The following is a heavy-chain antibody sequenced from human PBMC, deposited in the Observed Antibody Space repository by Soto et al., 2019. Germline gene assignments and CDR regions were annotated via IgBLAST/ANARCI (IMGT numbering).Heavy chain of an antibody. CDR3: ARAGAVAGPFFDC. D-gene: IGHD6-19*01. Sequence: GASVKVSCKASGGTFSSYAISWVRQAPGQGLEWMGGIIPIFGTANYAQKFQGRVTITADESTSTAYMELSSLRSEDTAVYYCARAGAVAGPFFDCWGQGTLVTVSS. V-gene: IGHV1-69*13. CDR2: IIPIFGTA. CDR1: GGTFSSYA. J-gene: IGHJ4*02.